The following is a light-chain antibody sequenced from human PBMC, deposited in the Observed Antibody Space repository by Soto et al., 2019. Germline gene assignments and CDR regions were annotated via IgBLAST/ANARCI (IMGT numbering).Light chain of an antibody. CDR1: SSDVGGYND. CDR2: EVS. V-gene: IGLV2-8*01. J-gene: IGLJ2*01. Sequence: QSALTQPPSASGSPGQSVTISCTGTSSDVGGYNDVSWYQQHPGKAPKLMIYEVSQRPSGVPARFAGSKSGHTASLAGSGLQAEDEADSYCSSYAGSNNVVVFGGGPKLTVL. CDR3: SSYAGSNNVVV.